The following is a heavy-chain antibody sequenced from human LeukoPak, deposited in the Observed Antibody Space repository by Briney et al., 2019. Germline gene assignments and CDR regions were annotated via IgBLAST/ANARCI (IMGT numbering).Heavy chain of an antibody. Sequence: SETLSLTCAVYGGSFSGHYWSWIRQPPGKGLEWIGEINHSGSTNYNPSLKSRVTISVDTSKNQFSLKLSSVTAADTAVYYCARSRRGSSGWYGHWGQGTLVTVSS. D-gene: IGHD6-19*01. CDR1: GGSFSGHY. V-gene: IGHV4-34*01. CDR2: INHSGST. J-gene: IGHJ4*02. CDR3: ARSRRGSSGWYGH.